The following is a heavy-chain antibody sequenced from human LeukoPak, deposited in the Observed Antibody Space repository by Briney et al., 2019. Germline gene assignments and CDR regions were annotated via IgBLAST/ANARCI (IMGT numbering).Heavy chain of an antibody. CDR1: GGSISSYY. Sequence: PSETLSLTCTVSGGSISSYYWSWIGQPPGRGLEGIGYIYYTGSTSYNPSLKSRVTISMDTSKNQFSLKLSSVTAADSAVYYCARSDYSGSGTYTEFDAFDIWGQGPMVTVSS. J-gene: IGHJ3*02. V-gene: IGHV4-59*01. CDR2: IYYTGST. CDR3: ARSDYSGSGTYTEFDAFDI. D-gene: IGHD3-10*01.